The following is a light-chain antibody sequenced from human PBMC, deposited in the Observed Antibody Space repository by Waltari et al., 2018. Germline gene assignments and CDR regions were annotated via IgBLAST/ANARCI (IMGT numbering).Light chain of an antibody. J-gene: IGKJ2*01. CDR3: QQLNSYPYT. Sequence: IQLTQSPSSLSASIGDRVTITCRASQGISSFLAWYQQKPGKAPELLIYAASTLESGVPSRFSGSGSGTDFTLTIGSLQPEDFATYYCQQLNSYPYTFGQGTKLEIK. CDR2: AAS. CDR1: QGISSF. V-gene: IGKV1-9*01.